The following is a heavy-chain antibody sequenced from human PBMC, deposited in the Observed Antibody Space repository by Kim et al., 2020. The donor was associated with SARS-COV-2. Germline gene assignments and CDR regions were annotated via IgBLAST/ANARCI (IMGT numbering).Heavy chain of an antibody. CDR1: GFTFSNHG. CDR3: AKDRHIAADGYYFDY. D-gene: IGHD6-13*01. J-gene: IGHJ4*01. Sequence: GGSLRPSCAASGFTFSNHGMHWVRQAPCKGPERVAVIASAGDDKKYADSVKGRFTSIGDISKNTLYLQMNSLRAEDSAVYYCAKDRHIAADGYYFDYWG. V-gene: IGHV3-30*18. CDR2: IASAGDDK.